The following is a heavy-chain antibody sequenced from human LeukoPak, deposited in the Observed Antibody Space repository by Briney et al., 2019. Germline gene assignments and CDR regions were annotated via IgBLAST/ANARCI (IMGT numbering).Heavy chain of an antibody. V-gene: IGHV3-74*01. CDR3: ARGGDIVVVPAAIPEY. J-gene: IGHJ4*02. CDR2: INSDGSST. CDR1: GFTFSSYW. Sequence: GESLRLSCAASGFTFSSYWMHWVRQAPGKGLVWVSRINSDGSSTSYADSVKGRFTISRDNAKNTLYLQMNSLRAEDTAVYYCARGGDIVVVPAAIPEYWGQGTLVTVSS. D-gene: IGHD2-2*01.